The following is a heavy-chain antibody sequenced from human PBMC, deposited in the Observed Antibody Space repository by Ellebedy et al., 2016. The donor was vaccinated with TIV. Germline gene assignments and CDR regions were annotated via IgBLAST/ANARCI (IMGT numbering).Heavy chain of an antibody. CDR3: ARGQQVERRFPF. Sequence: SETLSLXCTVSGDSISSGSYYWSWIRQPAGKGLEWIGRILSSGSTSYNPSVQSRVTMSLDTSKNQFSLKLSSVTAADTAVYYCARGQQVERRFPFWGRGTLVTVSS. CDR2: ILSSGST. CDR1: GDSISSGSYY. J-gene: IGHJ4*02. D-gene: IGHD1-1*01. V-gene: IGHV4-61*02.